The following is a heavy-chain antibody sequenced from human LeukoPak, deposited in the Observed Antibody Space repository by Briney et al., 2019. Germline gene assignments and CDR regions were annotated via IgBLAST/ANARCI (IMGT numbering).Heavy chain of an antibody. D-gene: IGHD7-27*01. CDR3: ARDWGKGEYYFDY. CDR2: ISGYNGNT. J-gene: IGHJ4*02. V-gene: IGHV1-18*01. CDR1: GGTFSSYA. Sequence: ASVKVSCKASGGTFSSYAISWVRQAPGQGPEWMGWISGYNGNTRYAQKFQGRVTMTTDTSTSTSYMELRSLRSDDTAVYYCARDWGKGEYYFDYWGQGTLVTVSS.